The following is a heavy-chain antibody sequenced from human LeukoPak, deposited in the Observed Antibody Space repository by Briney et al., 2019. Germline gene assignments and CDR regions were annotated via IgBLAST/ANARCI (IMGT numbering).Heavy chain of an antibody. Sequence: GGSLRLSCAASGFTVSSYYMSWVRQAPGKGLEWVSSISSSSSYIYYADSVKGRFTISRDNAKNSLYLQMNSLRAEDTAVYYCARAYYYGSGSYSYYFDYWGQGTLVTVSS. V-gene: IGHV3-21*01. J-gene: IGHJ4*02. D-gene: IGHD3-10*01. CDR3: ARAYYYGSGSYSYYFDY. CDR1: GFTVSSYY. CDR2: ISSSSSYI.